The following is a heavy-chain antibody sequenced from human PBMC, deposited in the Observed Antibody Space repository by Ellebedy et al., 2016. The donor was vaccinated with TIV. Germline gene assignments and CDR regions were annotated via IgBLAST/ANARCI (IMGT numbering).Heavy chain of an antibody. D-gene: IGHD4-17*01. CDR1: GFSFRSYW. J-gene: IGHJ3*02. CDR2: INQGGSET. V-gene: IGHV3-7*01. CDR3: ATDGSYGDYATPQHAFAM. Sequence: GGSLRLSCAASGFSFRSYWMSWLRQAPGKGLEWVANINQGGSETYYVDSVKGRFTISRDNDKNSLYLQMNSLRAEDTAVFYCATDGSYGDYATPQHAFAMWGQGTMVTVSS.